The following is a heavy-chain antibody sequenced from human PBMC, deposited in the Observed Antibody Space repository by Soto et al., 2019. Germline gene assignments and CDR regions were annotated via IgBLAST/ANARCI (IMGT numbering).Heavy chain of an antibody. J-gene: IGHJ5*02. D-gene: IGHD2-2*01. CDR2: ISGSGGST. V-gene: IGHV3-23*01. CDR3: AKDRPTDCSSTSCYFVNWFAP. Sequence: PGGSLRLSCAASGFTFSSYAMSWVRQAPGKGLEWVSAISGSGGSTYYADSVKGRFTISRDNSKNTLYLQMNSLRAEDTAVYYCAKDRPTDCSSTSCYFVNWFAPWGQGTLVTVSS. CDR1: GFTFSSYA.